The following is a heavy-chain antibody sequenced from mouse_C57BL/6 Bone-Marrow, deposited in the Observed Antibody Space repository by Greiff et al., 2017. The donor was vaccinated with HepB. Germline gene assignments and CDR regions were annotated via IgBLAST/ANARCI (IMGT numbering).Heavy chain of an antibody. V-gene: IGHV3-5*01. CDR2: IYYSGTI. CDR3: ARDRGIITTVVATNFDV. CDR1: GISITTGNYR. Sequence: EVQLQESGPGLVKPSQTVFLTCTVTGISITTGNYRWSWIRQFPGNKLEWIGYIYYSGTITYNPSLTSRTTITRDTPKNQFFLEMNSLTAEDTATYYCARDRGIITTVVATNFDVWGTGTTVTVSS. J-gene: IGHJ1*03. D-gene: IGHD1-1*01.